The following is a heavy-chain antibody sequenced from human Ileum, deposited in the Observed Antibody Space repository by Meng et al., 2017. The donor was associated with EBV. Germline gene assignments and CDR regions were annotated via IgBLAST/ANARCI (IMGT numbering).Heavy chain of an antibody. J-gene: IGHJ4*02. Sequence: QAQLVQAGAEVKNPGASVKVSGKASEYTFTNYDISWVRQATGQGLEWMGWINPKTGTAHYAQKFQGRVSMTRDTSIPTAYMELSSLTSEDTAVYYCVRTLERGDYWGQGTLVTVSS. D-gene: IGHD5-24*01. CDR3: VRTLERGDY. V-gene: IGHV1-8*01. CDR2: INPKTGTA. CDR1: EYTFTNYD.